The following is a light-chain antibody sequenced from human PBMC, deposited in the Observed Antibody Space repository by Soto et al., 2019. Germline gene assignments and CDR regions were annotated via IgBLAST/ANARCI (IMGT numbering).Light chain of an antibody. Sequence: QSVLTQPPSVSGAPGQKVTISCTGSSSNIGARYEVHWYQQLPGTAPKLLIYEDIKRPSGVPDRFSGSKSGASASLAITGLLSEDEAEYYCQSYDSSLSAVVFGGGTKVTVL. V-gene: IGLV1-40*01. CDR2: EDI. CDR3: QSYDSSLSAVV. J-gene: IGLJ2*01. CDR1: SSNIGARYE.